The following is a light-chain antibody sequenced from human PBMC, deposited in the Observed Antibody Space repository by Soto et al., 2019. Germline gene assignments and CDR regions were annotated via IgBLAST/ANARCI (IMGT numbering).Light chain of an antibody. CDR1: QSVSSD. J-gene: IGKJ1*01. V-gene: IGKV3-15*01. CDR2: GAS. CDR3: QQYDNWPQT. Sequence: EIVMKHSPATLSVSPCERATLSFRASQSVSSDLAWYQHKPGQAPRLLIYGASTRATGIPARFSGRGSGTEFTLTTSSLQSVDFAVYYCQQYDNWPQTFGQGTKVDIK.